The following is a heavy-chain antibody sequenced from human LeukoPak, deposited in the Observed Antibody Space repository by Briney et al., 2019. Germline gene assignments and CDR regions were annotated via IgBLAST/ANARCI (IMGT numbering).Heavy chain of an antibody. J-gene: IGHJ6*02. D-gene: IGHD4-17*01. CDR1: DYTYTSYG. CDR2: ISGYNGNT. CDR3: ARGYGATPPYYYYYGMDV. V-gene: IGHV1-18*01. Sequence: ASVKVSCKASDYTYTSYGISWVRQAPGQGLEWMGWISGYNGNTNYAQKFQARVTMTTDTSTTTAYMELRSLRSGDTAVYYCARGYGATPPYYYYYGMDVWGQGTTVTVSS.